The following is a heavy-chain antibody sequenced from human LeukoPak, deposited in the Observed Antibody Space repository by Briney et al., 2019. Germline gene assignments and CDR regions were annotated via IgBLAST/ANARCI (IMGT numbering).Heavy chain of an antibody. Sequence: GGSLRPSGAASGFTFSSYCRSWVRQAPGKGLEWVSTISTTGDTTYYTDSVKGRFTISRDNSKNTVYLQMSSLRAEDTAVFYCAKRASGYYFDSWGQGTLVTVSS. CDR1: GFTFSSYC. D-gene: IGHD5-12*01. CDR2: ISTTGDTT. J-gene: IGHJ4*02. V-gene: IGHV3-23*01. CDR3: AKRASGYYFDS.